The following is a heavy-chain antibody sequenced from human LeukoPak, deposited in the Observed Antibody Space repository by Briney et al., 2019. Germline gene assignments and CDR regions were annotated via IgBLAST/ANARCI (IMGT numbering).Heavy chain of an antibody. CDR1: GGSFSGYY. CDR3: ARGDTMVRGAPVDP. D-gene: IGHD3-10*01. CDR2: INHSGST. J-gene: IGHJ5*02. V-gene: IGHV4-34*01. Sequence: PSETLSLTCAVYGGSFSGYYWSWIRQPPGKGLEWIGEINHSGSTNYNPSLKSRVTISVDTSKNQFSLKLSSVTAADTAVYYCARGDTMVRGAPVDPWGQGTLVTVSS.